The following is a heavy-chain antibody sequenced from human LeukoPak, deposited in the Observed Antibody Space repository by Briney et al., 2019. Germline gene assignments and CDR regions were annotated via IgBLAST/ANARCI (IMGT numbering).Heavy chain of an antibody. Sequence: SETLSLTCAVCGGSFSAYSWSWIRQPPGKGLEWIGEINHSGSTNYNPSLKSRLTISVDTSKNQFSLKLSSVTAADTAVYYCARVGPYKITMVRGIMGYFDSWGQGNLVTVSS. V-gene: IGHV4-34*01. CDR1: GGSFSAYS. CDR3: ARVGPYKITMVRGIMGYFDS. D-gene: IGHD3-10*01. J-gene: IGHJ4*02. CDR2: INHSGST.